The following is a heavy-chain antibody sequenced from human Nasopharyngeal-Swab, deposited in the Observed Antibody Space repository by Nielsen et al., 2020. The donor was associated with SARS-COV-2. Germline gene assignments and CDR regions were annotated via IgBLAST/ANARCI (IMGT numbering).Heavy chain of an antibody. D-gene: IGHD2-8*01. V-gene: IGHV3-21*01. J-gene: IGHJ6*02. CDR1: GFTFSSYS. CDR3: ARDRGVGYGMDV. Sequence: GESLKISCAASGFTFSSYSMNWVRQAPGKGLEWVSSISSSSSYIYYADSVKGRFTISRDNAKNSLYLQMNSLRAEDTAVYYCARDRGVGYGMDVWGQGTTVTVSS. CDR2: ISSSSSYI.